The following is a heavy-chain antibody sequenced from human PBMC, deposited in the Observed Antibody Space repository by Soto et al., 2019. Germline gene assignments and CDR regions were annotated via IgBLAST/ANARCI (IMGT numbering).Heavy chain of an antibody. V-gene: IGHV4-59*01. Sequence: PSETLPLTCTVSGGSIRSYYWSWIRQPPGTGLEWIGYIYYSGSTNYNPSLKSRVTISVDTYKNQFSLKLSSVTAADTAVYFCSRKVQLWCWALFDDWGQGTLVIV. CDR1: GGSIRSYY. D-gene: IGHD5-18*01. CDR2: IYYSGST. CDR3: SRKVQLWCWALFDD. J-gene: IGHJ4*02.